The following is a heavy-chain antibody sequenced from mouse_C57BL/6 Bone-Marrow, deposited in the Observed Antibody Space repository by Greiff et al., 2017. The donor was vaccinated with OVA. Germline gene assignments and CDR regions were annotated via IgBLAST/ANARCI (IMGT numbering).Heavy chain of an antibody. D-gene: IGHD2-4*01. CDR1: GFNIKDYY. Sequence: EVQLQQPGAELVKPGASVKLSCTASGFNIKDYYMHWVKQRTEQGLEWIGWIDPEDGDTKYAPSFQGQATITADTSSNTAYLQLSSLTSEDTAVYYCALYDYGEGGQGTTLTVSS. V-gene: IGHV14-2*01. CDR3: ALYDYGE. J-gene: IGHJ2*01. CDR2: IDPEDGDT.